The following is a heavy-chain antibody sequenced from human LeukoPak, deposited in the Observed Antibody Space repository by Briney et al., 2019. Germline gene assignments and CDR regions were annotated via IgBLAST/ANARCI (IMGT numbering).Heavy chain of an antibody. Sequence: SETLSLTCAVYGGSFSGYYWSWIRQPPGKGLEWIGEINHSGSTNYNPSLKSRVTISVDTSKNQFSLKLSSVTAADTAVYYCARLPWGGGRRIDYWGQGTLVTVSS. CDR2: INHSGST. D-gene: IGHD2-15*01. V-gene: IGHV4-34*01. J-gene: IGHJ4*02. CDR3: ARLPWGGGRRIDY. CDR1: GGSFSGYY.